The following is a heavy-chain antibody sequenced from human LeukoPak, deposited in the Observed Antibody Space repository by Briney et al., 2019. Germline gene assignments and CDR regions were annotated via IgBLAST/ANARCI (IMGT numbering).Heavy chain of an antibody. V-gene: IGHV3-21*01. CDR1: GFTFSSYS. CDR3: ARDSSSSHYYYMDV. J-gene: IGHJ6*03. CDR2: ISSSSSYI. D-gene: IGHD6-6*01. Sequence: PGGSLRLSCAASGFTFSSYSMNWVRQAPGKGLEWVSSISSSSSYIYYADSVKGRFTISRDNAKNSLYLQMNSLRAEDTAVYYCARDSSSSHYYYMDVWGKGTTVTVSS.